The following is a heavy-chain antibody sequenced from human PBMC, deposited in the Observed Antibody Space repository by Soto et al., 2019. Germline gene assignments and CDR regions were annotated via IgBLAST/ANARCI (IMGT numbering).Heavy chain of an antibody. CDR2: IYYSGST. CDR3: ARRITSSSQYYFDY. D-gene: IGHD6-13*01. J-gene: IGHJ4*02. V-gene: IGHV4-39*01. Sequence: QLLESGPGLVKPSETLSLTCTVSGGSISSSSYYWGWIRQPPGKGLEWIGSIYYSGSTYYNPSLKSRVTISVDTSKNQFSLKLSSVTAADTAVYYCARRITSSSQYYFDYWGQGTLVTVSS. CDR1: GGSISSSSYY.